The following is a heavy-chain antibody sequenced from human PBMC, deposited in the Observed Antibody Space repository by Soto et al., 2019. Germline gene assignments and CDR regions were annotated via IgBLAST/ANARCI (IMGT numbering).Heavy chain of an antibody. CDR2: ISQDGRAT. CDR3: VGWGSGSH. Sequence: EVQLVESGGDLVQPGGSLRLSCAASGFTFDTFWMSWVRQAPEKGLEWVANISQDGRATYYVDSVKGRFIISRDNAENSLYLKMNNLRAEDTAVYYCVGWGSGSHWGQGALVSVSA. CDR1: GFTFDTFW. J-gene: IGHJ4*02. D-gene: IGHD1-1*01. V-gene: IGHV3-7*01.